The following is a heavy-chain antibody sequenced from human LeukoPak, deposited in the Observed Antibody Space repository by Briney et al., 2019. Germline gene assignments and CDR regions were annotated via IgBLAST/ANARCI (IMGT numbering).Heavy chain of an antibody. CDR2: IKQDGSEK. Sequence: GGSLRLSCAASGFTFSSYWMSWVRQAPGKGLEWVANIKQDGSEKYYVDSLKGRFTISRDNAQNSLYLQMISLRADDTAVYYCARERRGVIINHAFDMWGPGTMVTVSS. CDR1: GFTFSSYW. D-gene: IGHD3-10*01. J-gene: IGHJ3*02. CDR3: ARERRGVIINHAFDM. V-gene: IGHV3-7*03.